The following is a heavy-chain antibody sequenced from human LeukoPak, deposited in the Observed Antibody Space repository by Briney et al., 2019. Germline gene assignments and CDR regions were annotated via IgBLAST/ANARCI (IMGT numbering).Heavy chain of an antibody. CDR1: GXIFSGYG. V-gene: IGHV3-33*01. Sequence: GGSLGLSCAASGXIFSGYGMHWVRQAPGKGLEWVAVIWYDGSNKYYADSVKGRFTISRDNSKNTLYLQMNSLRAEDTAVFYCARGNFRRDGYNFDYWGQGTLVTVSS. J-gene: IGHJ4*02. CDR3: ARGNFRRDGYNFDY. D-gene: IGHD5-24*01. CDR2: IWYDGSNK.